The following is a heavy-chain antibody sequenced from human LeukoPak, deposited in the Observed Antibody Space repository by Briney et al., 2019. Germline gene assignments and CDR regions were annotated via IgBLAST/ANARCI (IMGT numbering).Heavy chain of an antibody. J-gene: IGHJ5*02. CDR3: ARGEYQLLYAWFDP. V-gene: IGHV1-2*06. Sequence: ASVKVSCKASGYTFTGHYMHWVRQAPGQGLEWMGRINPNSGGTNYAQKFQGRVTMTRDTSISTAYMELSRLRSDDTAVYYCARGEYQLLYAWFDPWGQGTLVTVSS. CDR2: INPNSGGT. D-gene: IGHD2-2*02. CDR1: GYTFTGHY.